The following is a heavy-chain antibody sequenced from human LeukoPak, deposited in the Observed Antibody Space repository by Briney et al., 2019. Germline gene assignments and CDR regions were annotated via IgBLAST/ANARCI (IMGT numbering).Heavy chain of an antibody. Sequence: GRSLRLSCAASGFTFSSYGMHWVRQAPGKGLEWVAVISYDGSNKYYADSVKGRFTISRDNSKNTLYLQMNSLRAEDTAVYYCAKVGYTGIVGAFDYWGQGTLVTVSS. CDR2: ISYDGSNK. V-gene: IGHV3-30*18. CDR1: GFTFSSYG. J-gene: IGHJ4*02. D-gene: IGHD1-26*01. CDR3: AKVGYTGIVGAFDY.